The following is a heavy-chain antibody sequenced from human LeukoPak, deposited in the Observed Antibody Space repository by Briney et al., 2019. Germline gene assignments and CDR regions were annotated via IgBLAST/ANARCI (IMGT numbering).Heavy chain of an antibody. Sequence: GGSVRVSCKASGYTFTSYDINWVRQATGQGLEWMGWMNPNSGNTGYAQKFQGRVTMARNTSISTAYMELSSLRSEDTAVYYCARVGYYDSSGYYYLYYYYGMDVWGQGTTVTVSS. CDR1: GYTFTSYD. CDR3: ARVGYYDSSGYYYLYYYYGMDV. D-gene: IGHD3-22*01. V-gene: IGHV1-8*01. J-gene: IGHJ6*02. CDR2: MNPNSGNT.